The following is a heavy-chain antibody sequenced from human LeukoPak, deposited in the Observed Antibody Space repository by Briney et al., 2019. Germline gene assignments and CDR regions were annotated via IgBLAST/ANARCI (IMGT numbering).Heavy chain of an antibody. Sequence: QPGGSLRLSCAASGFTFSSYGMHWVRQAPGKGLEWVAVISYDGSNKYYADSVKGRFTISRDSSKNTLYLQMNSLRAEDTAVYYCAKIFCGGGCNWFDPWGQGTLVTVSS. J-gene: IGHJ5*02. D-gene: IGHD2-21*02. CDR1: GFTFSSYG. CDR3: AKIFCGGGCNWFDP. V-gene: IGHV3-30*18. CDR2: ISYDGSNK.